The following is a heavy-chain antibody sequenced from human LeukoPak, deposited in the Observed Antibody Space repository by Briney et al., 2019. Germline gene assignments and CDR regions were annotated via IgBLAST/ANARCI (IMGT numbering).Heavy chain of an antibody. CDR3: ARARVRPTYLDY. CDR1: GGSISTYY. V-gene: IGHV4-59*01. CDR2: FYYSGST. D-gene: IGHD1-26*01. J-gene: IGHJ4*02. Sequence: SETLSLTCTVSGGSISTYYWSWIRQPPGKGLEWIGYFYYSGSTNYNPSLKSRVTISLDTSKDQFSLKLSSVAAADTAVYYCARARVRPTYLDYWGQGTLVTVSS.